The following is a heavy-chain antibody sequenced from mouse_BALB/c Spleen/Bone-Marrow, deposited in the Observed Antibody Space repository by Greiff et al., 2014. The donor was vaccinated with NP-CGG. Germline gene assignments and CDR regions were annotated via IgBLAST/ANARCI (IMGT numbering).Heavy chain of an antibody. CDR2: ISSGGSYT. J-gene: IGHJ4*01. CDR1: GFTFSSYA. CDR3: ARDHYGYYTMNY. Sequence: DVMLVESGGGLVKPGGSLKLSCAASGFTFSSYAMSWVRQSPEKRLEWVAEISSGGSYTYYPDTVTGRFTISRDNAKNTLYLEMSSLRSEDTAMYYCARDHYGYYTMNYWGRGTSVTVSS. D-gene: IGHD1-2*01. V-gene: IGHV5-9-4*01.